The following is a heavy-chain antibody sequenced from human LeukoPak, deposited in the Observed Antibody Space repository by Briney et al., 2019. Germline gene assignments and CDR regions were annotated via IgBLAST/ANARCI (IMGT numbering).Heavy chain of an antibody. CDR3: ARMIRDFWSGPILVLSDYYYMDV. V-gene: IGHV3-11*04. Sequence: GGSLRLSCAASGFTFSDYYMSWIRQAPGKGLEWVSYISSSGSTIYYADSVKGRFTISRDNAKNSLYLQMDSLRAEDTAVYYCARMIRDFWSGPILVLSDYYYMDVWGKGTTVTVSS. CDR1: GFTFSDYY. CDR2: ISSSGSTI. J-gene: IGHJ6*03. D-gene: IGHD3-3*01.